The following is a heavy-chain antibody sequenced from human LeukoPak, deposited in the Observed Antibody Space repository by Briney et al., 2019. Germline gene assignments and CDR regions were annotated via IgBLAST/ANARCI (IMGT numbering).Heavy chain of an antibody. J-gene: IGHJ4*02. CDR2: IYHSGST. CDR1: GGSISSGGYY. CDR3: ARAEDSSSSAFDY. V-gene: IGHV4-30-2*01. Sequence: PSQTLSLTCTVSGGSISSGGYYWSWIRQPPGKGLEWIGYIYHSGSTYYNPSLKSRVTISVDRSKNQFSLKLSSVTAADTAVYYCARAEDSSSSAFDYWGQGTLVTVSS. D-gene: IGHD6-6*01.